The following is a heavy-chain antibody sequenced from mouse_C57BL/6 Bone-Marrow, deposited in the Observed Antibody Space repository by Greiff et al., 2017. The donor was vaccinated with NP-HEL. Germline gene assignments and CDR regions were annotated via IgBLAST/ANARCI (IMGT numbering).Heavy chain of an antibody. V-gene: IGHV5-17*01. J-gene: IGHJ2*01. D-gene: IGHD1-1*01. CDR3: ATITTVVD. CDR2: ISSGSSTI. CDR1: GFTFSDYG. Sequence: DVKLVESGGGLVKPGGSLKLSCAASGFTFSDYGMHWVRQAPEKGLEWVAYISSGSSTIYYADTVKGRFTISRDNAKNTLFLQMTSLRSEDTAMYYCATITTVVDWGQGTTLTVSS.